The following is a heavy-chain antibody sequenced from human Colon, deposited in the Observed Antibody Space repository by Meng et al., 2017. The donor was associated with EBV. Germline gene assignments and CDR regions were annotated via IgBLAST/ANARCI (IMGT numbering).Heavy chain of an antibody. V-gene: IGHV3-30*03. D-gene: IGHD6-19*01. J-gene: IGHJ4*02. Sequence: QVQLAESGGGVVEPGTSLRVSCVVSGFSVSKYGMHWVRQAPGKGLEWVALISPNGIWYANSVKGRFSVSRDNSKNTVYLQMKSLRGEDTALYYCARDGIGWYPGDYWGQGTLVTVSS. CDR2: ISPNGI. CDR3: ARDGIGWYPGDY. CDR1: GFSVSKYG.